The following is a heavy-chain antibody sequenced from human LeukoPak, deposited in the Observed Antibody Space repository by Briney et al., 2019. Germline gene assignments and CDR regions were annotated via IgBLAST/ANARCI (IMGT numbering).Heavy chain of an antibody. J-gene: IGHJ1*01. CDR1: GGSISDYY. V-gene: IGHV4-59*01. D-gene: IGHD2-8*01. CDR3: ARSGERGTSAEYFQL. Sequence: TSETLSLTCTVSGGSISDYYWSWVRQPPGKGLEWIGYIFYSGSTSYNPSLKSRVTLSVDTSKNQFSLKLRSVTAADTAVYYCARSGERGTSAEYFQLWGQGALVTVSS. CDR2: IFYSGST.